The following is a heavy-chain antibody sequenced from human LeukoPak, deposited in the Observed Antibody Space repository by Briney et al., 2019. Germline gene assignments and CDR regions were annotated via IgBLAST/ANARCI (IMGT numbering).Heavy chain of an antibody. Sequence: SETLSLTCTVSGGSISSSSYYWGWIRQPPGKGLEWIGSIYYSGSTYYNPSLKSRVTISVDTSKNQFSLKLSSVTAADTAVYYCARGAMRIHDYWGQGTLVTVSS. CDR2: IYYSGST. V-gene: IGHV4-39*07. CDR3: ARGAMRIHDY. CDR1: GGSISSSSYY. J-gene: IGHJ4*02. D-gene: IGHD2-15*01.